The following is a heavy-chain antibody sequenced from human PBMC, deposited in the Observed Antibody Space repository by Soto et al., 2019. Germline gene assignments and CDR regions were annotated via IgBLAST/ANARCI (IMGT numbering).Heavy chain of an antibody. D-gene: IGHD3-16*02. V-gene: IGHV3-72*01. CDR1: GFTFSDHY. J-gene: IGHJ4*02. Sequence: EVQLVQSGGGLVQPGGSLRLSCAASGFTFSDHYMDWVRQAPGKGLEWVGRSTNKANSYISEYAASVEGRFTISRDDSKSPLFLQMYSLKTEDTAVYYCTRGAYYDHVWGSYRHYYFDNWGKGALVTVSS. CDR2: STNKANSYIS. CDR3: TRGAYYDHVWGSYRHYYFDN.